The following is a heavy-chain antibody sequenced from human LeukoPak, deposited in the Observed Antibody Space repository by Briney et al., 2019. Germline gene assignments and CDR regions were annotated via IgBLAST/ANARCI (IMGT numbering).Heavy chain of an antibody. CDR1: GYTFTSYG. Sequence: GASVKVSCKASGYTFTSYGISWVRQATGQGLEWMGWMNPNSGNTGYAQKFQGRVTMTRNTSISTAYMELSSLRSEDTAVYYCASARTGPQVLGYYYYYGMDVWGQGTTVTVSS. D-gene: IGHD3/OR15-3a*01. CDR2: MNPNSGNT. J-gene: IGHJ6*02. V-gene: IGHV1-8*02. CDR3: ASARTGPQVLGYYYYYGMDV.